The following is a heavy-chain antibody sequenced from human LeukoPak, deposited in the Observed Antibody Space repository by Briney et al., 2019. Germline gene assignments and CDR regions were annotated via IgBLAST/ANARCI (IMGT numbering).Heavy chain of an antibody. Sequence: PSETLSLTCAVSGYSISSGYYWGWIRQPPGKGLEWIGGIYHSGSTYYNPSLKSRVTISVDTSKNQFSLKLSSVTAADTAVYYCARLRPTTGFDYWGQGTLVTASS. CDR3: ARLRPTTGFDY. CDR2: IYHSGST. CDR1: GYSISSGYY. D-gene: IGHD4-17*01. J-gene: IGHJ4*02. V-gene: IGHV4-38-2*01.